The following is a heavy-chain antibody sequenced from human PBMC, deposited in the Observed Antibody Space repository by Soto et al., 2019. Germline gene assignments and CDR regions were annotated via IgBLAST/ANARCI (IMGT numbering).Heavy chain of an antibody. D-gene: IGHD4-17*01. CDR1: GGPIGSDHYH. J-gene: IGHJ6*02. V-gene: IGHV4-30-4*01. CDR2: IHYSGSV. Sequence: QVQLQESGPELSSPSQSLSLTGTVSGGPIGSDHYHWSWFLHTPGRGLRWIGNIHYSGSVYYNPSLKSRVTMSVDTSKNLFSLKLSSVTAADTAVYFCVREDDGGDRDYYGLDVWGQGTTVTVSS. CDR3: VREDDGGDRDYYGLDV.